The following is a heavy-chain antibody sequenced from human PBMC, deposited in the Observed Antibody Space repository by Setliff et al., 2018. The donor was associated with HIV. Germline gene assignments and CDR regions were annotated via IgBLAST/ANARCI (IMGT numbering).Heavy chain of an antibody. Sequence: SETLSLTCTVSGGPISSYYWSWIRKPAGKGLEWIGHIYASGGANVNPSFRSRVTMSDDTSKNQFSLTLTSVTAADTAIYFCARDRYGVPGDSWGQGIQVTVSS. J-gene: IGHJ5*01. V-gene: IGHV4-4*07. CDR3: ARDRYGVPGDS. CDR2: IYASGGA. D-gene: IGHD3-16*02. CDR1: GGPISSYY.